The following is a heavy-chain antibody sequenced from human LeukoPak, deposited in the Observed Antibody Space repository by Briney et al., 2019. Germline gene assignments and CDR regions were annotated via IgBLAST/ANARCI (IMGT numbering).Heavy chain of an antibody. J-gene: IGHJ4*02. CDR2: IYYSGST. D-gene: IGHD3-3*01. CDR3: ARLYYDSSGPQD. CDR1: GGSISSGGYY. Sequence: PSQTLSLTCAVSGGSISSGGYYWSWIRQPPGKGLEWIGYIYYSGSTNYNPSLKSRVTISVDTSKNQFSLKLSSVTAADTAVYYCARLYYDSSGPQDWGQGTLVTVSS. V-gene: IGHV4-61*08.